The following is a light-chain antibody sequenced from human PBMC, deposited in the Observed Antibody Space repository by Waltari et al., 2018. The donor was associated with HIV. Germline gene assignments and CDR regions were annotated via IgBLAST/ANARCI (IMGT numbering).Light chain of an antibody. J-gene: IGKJ2*01. V-gene: IGKV3-15*01. CDR3: QQYNTWPPRT. CDR2: GPS. Sequence: EIVMTQSPATLSVSPGERATLSCRASQSVSSNLAWYQQKPGQAPRPRIYGPSTRATGIRARFSGSGSGTEFTLTISSLQSEDVAVDYCQQYNTWPPRTFGQGTKLEIK. CDR1: QSVSSN.